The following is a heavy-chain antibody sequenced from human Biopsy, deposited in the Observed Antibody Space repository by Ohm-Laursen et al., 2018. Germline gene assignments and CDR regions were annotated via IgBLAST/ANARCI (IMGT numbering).Heavy chain of an antibody. Sequence: GTLSLTCTVSGDSVTKYYWSWIPQPPGKGLEWIGNIYYSGITNYNPSLQSRVSISVDTSRNQVSLTLSSVTAADTAVYYCARMFARPGPCSGGTCYPGDDHWGQGTLVTVSS. V-gene: IGHV4-59*02. D-gene: IGHD2-15*01. CDR1: GDSVTKYY. CDR2: IYYSGIT. J-gene: IGHJ4*02. CDR3: ARMFARPGPCSGGTCYPGDDH.